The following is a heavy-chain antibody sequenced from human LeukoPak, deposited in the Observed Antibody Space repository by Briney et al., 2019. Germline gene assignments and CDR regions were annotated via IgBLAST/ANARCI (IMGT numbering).Heavy chain of an antibody. D-gene: IGHD3-3*01. V-gene: IGHV4-59*02. CDR2: VYYPTTT. CDR1: GDSVRDY. J-gene: IGHJ3*01. Sequence: SETLSLTCTVSGDSVRDYWSWIRQSPGKGREWIGYVYYPTTTYNNPSPKSRVTLFLEPSNNQISLTMNSVTAADTAVYYCARNHTAYDFLSGSRTGSHQAFDVWGQGTLVSVSS. CDR3: ARNHTAYDFLSGSRTGSHQAFDV.